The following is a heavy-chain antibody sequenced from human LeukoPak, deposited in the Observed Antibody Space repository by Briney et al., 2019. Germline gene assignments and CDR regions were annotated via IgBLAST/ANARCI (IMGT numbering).Heavy chain of an antibody. CDR3: ARGTVSLRGNWFDP. CDR1: GFTFSDYY. CDR2: ISSSGSTI. V-gene: IGHV3-11*01. Sequence: GGSLRLSCAASGFTFSDYYVSWIRQAPGKGLEWVSYISSSGSTIYYADSVKGRFTISRDNAKNSLYLQMNSLRAEDTAVYYCARGTVSLRGNWFDPWGQGTLVTVSS. J-gene: IGHJ5*02. D-gene: IGHD3-9*01.